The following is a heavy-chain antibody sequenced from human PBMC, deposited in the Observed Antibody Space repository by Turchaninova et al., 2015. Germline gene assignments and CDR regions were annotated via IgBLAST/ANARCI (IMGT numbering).Heavy chain of an antibody. Sequence: QVQRQQAGPGLVKPCYTLSLTCALSRDSGARNSAAWNWSRQSPMKGIDWLGMTYYRSRWYNDYALSVKSRITINSDTSENQFSLRLNSVTPEDTAVYYCARGGTYFKGFEFWGQGALVTVSS. CDR2: TYYRSRWYN. CDR1: RDSGARNSAA. CDR3: ARGGTYFKGFEF. J-gene: IGHJ4*02. D-gene: IGHD1-26*01. V-gene: IGHV6-1*01.